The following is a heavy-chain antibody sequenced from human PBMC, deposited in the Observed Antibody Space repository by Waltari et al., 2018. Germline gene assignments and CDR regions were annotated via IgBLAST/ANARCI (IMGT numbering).Heavy chain of an antibody. CDR1: GYSISRGYY. D-gene: IGHD3-3*01. J-gene: IGHJ5*02. CDR2: IYHSGST. V-gene: IGHV4-38-2*01. Sequence: QVQLQESGPGLVKPSETLSLTCAVSGYSISRGYYWGWIRQPPGKGLEWIGSIYHSGSTYYNPSLKSRVTISVDTSKNQFSLKLSSVTAADTAVYYCARAHPTIWAGAWFDPWGQGTLVTVSS. CDR3: ARAHPTIWAGAWFDP.